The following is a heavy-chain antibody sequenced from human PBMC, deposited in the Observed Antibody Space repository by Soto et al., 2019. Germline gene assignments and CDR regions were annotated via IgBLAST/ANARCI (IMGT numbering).Heavy chain of an antibody. CDR2: ISSSSSYI. CDR1: GFTFSSYS. V-gene: IGHV3-21*01. CDR3: ARRDYCSGGSCLDY. D-gene: IGHD2-15*01. J-gene: IGHJ4*02. Sequence: EVQLVESGGGLVKPGGSLRLSCAASGFTFSSYSMNWVRQAPGKGLEWVSSISSSSSYIYYADSVKGRFTISRDNAKNSLYLQMNSLRAEDTAVYYCARRDYCSGGSCLDYWGQGTLVTVSS.